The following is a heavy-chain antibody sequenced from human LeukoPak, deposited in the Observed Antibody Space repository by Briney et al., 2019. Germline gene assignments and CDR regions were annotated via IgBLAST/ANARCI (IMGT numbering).Heavy chain of an antibody. D-gene: IGHD6-13*01. CDR2: IYTSGST. CDR3: ARVGKSSSWYNWFDP. J-gene: IGHJ5*02. CDR1: GGSVSSGRYY. V-gene: IGHV4-61*02. Sequence: SQTLSLTCTVSGGSVSSGRYYWCWIRQPAGKGLEWIGRIYTSGSTNYNPSLKSRVTISVDTSKNQFSLKLSSVTAADTAVYYCARVGKSSSWYNWFDPWGQGTLVTVSS.